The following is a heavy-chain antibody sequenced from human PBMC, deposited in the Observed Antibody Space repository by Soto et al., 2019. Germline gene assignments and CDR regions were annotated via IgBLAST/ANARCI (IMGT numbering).Heavy chain of an antibody. CDR3: AKGGPDAFCGGGRCYFES. CDR2: FTWNGKIT. Sequence: EVHLVDSGGGLAQPGRSLRLSCAASGFTFDDFAMHWVRRVPGKGLEWVSSFTWNGKITGYADSVKGRFIISRDNAKNSLYLQMNSLRREDTALYYCAKGGPDAFCGGGRCYFESWGQGTQVTVSS. CDR1: GFTFDDFA. V-gene: IGHV3-9*01. D-gene: IGHD2-21*01. J-gene: IGHJ4*02.